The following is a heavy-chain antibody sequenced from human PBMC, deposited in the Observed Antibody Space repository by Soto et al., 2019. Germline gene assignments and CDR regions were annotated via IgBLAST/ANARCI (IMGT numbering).Heavy chain of an antibody. D-gene: IGHD6-13*01. Sequence: QVQLVQSGAEVKKPGASVKVSCQTSGYTFTNYGITWVRQAPGQGLECMGWIIAYNGKTNYAQNFQGRVTMTTDTSTSTAYMELRNLRSDDTALYYCARQVTPYTTSWYTIDYGGQGTLVTVSS. CDR2: IIAYNGKT. J-gene: IGHJ4*02. CDR3: ARQVTPYTTSWYTIDY. CDR1: GYTFTNYG. V-gene: IGHV1-18*01.